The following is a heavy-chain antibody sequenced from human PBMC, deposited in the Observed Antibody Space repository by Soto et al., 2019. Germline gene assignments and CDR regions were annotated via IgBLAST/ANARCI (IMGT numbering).Heavy chain of an antibody. CDR2: INPKSGGT. J-gene: IGHJ6*02. V-gene: IGHV1-2*04. CDR1: GYSFTDYH. Sequence: ASVKVSCKASGYSFTDYHIHWVRQAPGQGLEWLGRINPKSGGTSTAQKFQGWVTMTTDTSISTASMELTRLTSDDTAIYYCARGDSTDCSNGVCSFFYNHDMDAWGQGPTVTVSS. D-gene: IGHD2-8*01. CDR3: ARGDSTDCSNGVCSFFYNHDMDA.